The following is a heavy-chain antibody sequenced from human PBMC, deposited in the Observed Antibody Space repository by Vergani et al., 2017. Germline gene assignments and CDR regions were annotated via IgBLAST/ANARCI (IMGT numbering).Heavy chain of an antibody. CDR1: GFSFTSNW. J-gene: IGHJ3*02. D-gene: IGHD6-13*01. CDR3: ATQTPLIAAAAPWTFDI. V-gene: IGHV5-51*01. Sequence: EVQLVQSGAEVKKPGESLRISCKDSGFSFTSNWISWVRQMPGKGLEWMGIIFPGDSDTIYSPSFQGQVTISADKSISTACLQWRSLKASDTAMYYCATQTPLIAAAAPWTFDIWGQGTMVTVSS. CDR2: IFPGDSDT.